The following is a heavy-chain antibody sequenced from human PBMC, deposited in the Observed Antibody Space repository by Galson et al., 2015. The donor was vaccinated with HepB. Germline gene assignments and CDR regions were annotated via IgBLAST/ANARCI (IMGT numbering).Heavy chain of an antibody. V-gene: IGHV3-23*01. CDR2: ISGRGVGT. D-gene: IGHD4-11*01. Sequence: SLRLSCAASGFTFINYAMSWVRQAPGKGLEWVSSISGRGVGTTYYADSVKGRFTISRDNSKNTLYLQMNSQRVEDTAVYYCATSDYDNFGPLGWFDPWGQGTQVTVAS. CDR3: ATSDYDNFGPLGWFDP. CDR1: GFTFINYA. J-gene: IGHJ5*02.